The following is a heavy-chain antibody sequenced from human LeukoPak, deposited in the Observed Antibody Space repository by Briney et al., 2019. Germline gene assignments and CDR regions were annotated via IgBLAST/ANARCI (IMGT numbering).Heavy chain of an antibody. CDR3: ARGPYGSGSYAVDI. CDR1: GGSISSYY. V-gene: IGHV4-59*08. Sequence: SETLSLTCTVSGGSISSYYWSWIRHPPGKGLEWIGYIYYSGSTNYNPSLKSRVTISVDTSKNQFSLKLSSVTAADTAVYYCARGPYGSGSYAVDIWGQGTKVTVSS. J-gene: IGHJ3*02. CDR2: IYYSGST. D-gene: IGHD3-10*01.